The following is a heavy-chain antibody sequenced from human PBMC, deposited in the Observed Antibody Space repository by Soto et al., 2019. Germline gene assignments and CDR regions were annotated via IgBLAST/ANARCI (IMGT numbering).Heavy chain of an antibody. V-gene: IGHV4-4*07. D-gene: IGHD3-3*01. J-gene: IGHJ5*02. CDR2: VYSSGGT. CDR1: GGSMSSYY. CDR3: ARGQRFSDWFDP. Sequence: PSETLSLSCTVSGGSMSSYYWTGIRQPAGKGLEWIGRVYSSGGTHYNPSLKSRVTISLDTSKNQFSLRLLSVTDADTAVYYCARGQRFSDWFDPWGQGTLVTVSS.